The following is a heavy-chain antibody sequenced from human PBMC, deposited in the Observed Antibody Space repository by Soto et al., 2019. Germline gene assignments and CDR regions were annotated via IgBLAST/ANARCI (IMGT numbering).Heavy chain of an antibody. CDR1: GDSISSGGYS. D-gene: IGHD4-17*01. V-gene: IGHV4-30-2*01. CDR3: ARVRGYGDSVDP. CDR2: ISYSGTT. J-gene: IGHJ5*02. Sequence: QLQLQESGSGLVKPSQTLSLICAVSGDSISSGGYSWTWIRQPPGMGLEWIGYISYSGTTYYNPSLKSRVTISLDRSKNQFSRELTSVTAADTAMYYCARVRGYGDSVDPWGQGTLVTVSS.